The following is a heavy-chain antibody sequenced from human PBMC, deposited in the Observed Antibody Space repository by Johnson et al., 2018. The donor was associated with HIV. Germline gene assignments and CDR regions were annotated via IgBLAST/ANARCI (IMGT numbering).Heavy chain of an antibody. J-gene: IGHJ3*02. Sequence: VQLVESGGGVVQPGRSLRLSCAASGFTFSSYAMSWVRQPPGKGLEWVSVIYSGGSTYYADSVKGRFTISRDNSKNTLYLQMNSLRAEDTAVYYCAREDSAFDIWGQGTMVTVSS. CDR1: GFTFSSYA. CDR3: AREDSAFDI. V-gene: IGHV3-66*01. CDR2: IYSGGST.